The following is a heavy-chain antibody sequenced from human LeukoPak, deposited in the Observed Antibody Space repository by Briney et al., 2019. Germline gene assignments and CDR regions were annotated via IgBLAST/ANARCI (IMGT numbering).Heavy chain of an antibody. V-gene: IGHV3-33*01. D-gene: IGHD6-13*01. CDR3: ASSLAGWFDP. CDR1: GFTFSSYG. CDR2: IWYDGSNK. Sequence: GGSLRLSCAASGFTFSSYGMHWVRQAPGKGLEGVAVIWYDGSNKYYADSVKGRFTISRDNSKNTLYLQMNSLRAEDTAVYYCASSLAGWFDPWGQGTLVTVSS. J-gene: IGHJ5*02.